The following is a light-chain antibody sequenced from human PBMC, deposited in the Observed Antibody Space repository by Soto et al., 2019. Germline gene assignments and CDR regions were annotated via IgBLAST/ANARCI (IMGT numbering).Light chain of an antibody. J-gene: IGKJ2*01. CDR2: GAS. V-gene: IGKV3-15*01. CDR1: QSFSSN. CDR3: QQYNNWPRT. Sequence: EIVMTQSPSTLSVSPGERATVSCRASQSFSSNLAWYQQNPGQAPRLLIYGASTRATGIPARFSGSGSGTEFTLTIGSLQSEDFAVYYCQQYNNWPRTFGQGTKLEIK.